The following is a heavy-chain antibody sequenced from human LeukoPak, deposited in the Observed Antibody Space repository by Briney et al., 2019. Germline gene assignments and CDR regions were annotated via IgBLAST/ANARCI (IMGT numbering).Heavy chain of an antibody. CDR1: GFTFSSYS. D-gene: IGHD1-26*01. CDR3: ARDTGSYLFSFPGY. J-gene: IGHJ4*02. V-gene: IGHV3-21*01. CDR2: ISSSSSYI. Sequence: PGGSLRLSCAASGFTFSSYSMNWVRQAPGKGLEWVSSISSSSSYIYYADSVKGRFTISRDNAKNSLYLQMNSLRAEDTAVYYCARDTGSYLFSFPGYWGQGTLVTVSS.